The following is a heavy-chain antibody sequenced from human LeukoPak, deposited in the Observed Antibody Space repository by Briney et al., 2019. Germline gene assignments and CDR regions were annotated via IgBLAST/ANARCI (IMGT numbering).Heavy chain of an antibody. J-gene: IGHJ4*02. Sequence: SETLSLTCTVSGDSISSYHWTWIRQPPGRGLEWIGYVYYSGSTNYNPSLKSRVTISLDTSNNQFSLKLSSVTAADTAIYYCATYTRHCSGGTCYSIDYWGRGTLVTVSS. D-gene: IGHD2-15*01. CDR2: VYYSGST. CDR3: ATYTRHCSGGTCYSIDY. CDR1: GDSISSYH. V-gene: IGHV4-59*08.